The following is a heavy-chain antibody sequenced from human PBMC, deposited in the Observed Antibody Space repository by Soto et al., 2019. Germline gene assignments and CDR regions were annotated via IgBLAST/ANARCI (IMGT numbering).Heavy chain of an antibody. CDR2: ISYDGSNK. V-gene: IGHV3-30-3*01. D-gene: IGHD2-2*01. J-gene: IGHJ4*02. CDR3: ARDRYCSSTSCYSGADY. CDR1: GFTFRSYA. Sequence: GGSLRLSCAASGFTFRSYAMHWVRQAPGKGLEWVAVISYDGSNKYYADSVKGRFTISRDNSKNTLYLQMNSLRAEDTAVYYCARDRYCSSTSCYSGADYWGQGTLVTVSS.